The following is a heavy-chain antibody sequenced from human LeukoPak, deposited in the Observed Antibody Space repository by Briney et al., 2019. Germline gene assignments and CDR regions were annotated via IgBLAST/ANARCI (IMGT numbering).Heavy chain of an antibody. D-gene: IGHD2-2*01. CDR3: ARQLGYCSSTSCYSDYYYYYGMDV. J-gene: IGHJ6*02. CDR2: IYYSGST. CDR1: GGSISSGGSY. Sequence: SQTLSLTCTVSGGSISSGGSYWSWIRQHPGKGLEWIGYIYYSGSTYYNPSLKSRVTISVDTSKNQFSLKLSSVTAADTAVYYCARQLGYCSSTSCYSDYYYYYGMDVWGQGTTVTVSS. V-gene: IGHV4-31*03.